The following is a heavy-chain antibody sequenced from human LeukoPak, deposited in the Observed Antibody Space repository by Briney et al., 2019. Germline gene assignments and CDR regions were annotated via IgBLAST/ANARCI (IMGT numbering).Heavy chain of an antibody. D-gene: IGHD3-22*01. CDR2: INPNSGAT. Sequence: ASVKVSCKASGYTFIGYYMHWVRQAPGQGLEWVGWINPNSGATNYAQKFQGRVTMTRDTSISTAYTELSSLRSDDTAVFYCARVRRFDDSTGYYYYFDFWGQGTLVTVSS. J-gene: IGHJ4*02. V-gene: IGHV1-2*02. CDR1: GYTFIGYY. CDR3: ARVRRFDDSTGYYYYFDF.